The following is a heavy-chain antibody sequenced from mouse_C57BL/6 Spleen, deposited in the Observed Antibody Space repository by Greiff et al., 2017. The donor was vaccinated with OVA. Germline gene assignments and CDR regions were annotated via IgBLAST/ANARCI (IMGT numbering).Heavy chain of an antibody. CDR3: ARSWDGYLDY. V-gene: IGHV1-52*01. D-gene: IGHD2-3*01. J-gene: IGHJ2*01. CDR2: IDPSDSET. CDR1: GYTFTSYW. Sequence: VQLQQPGAELVRPGSSVKLSCKASGYTFTSYWMHWVKQRPIQGLEWIGNIDPSDSETHYNQKFKDKATLTVDKSSSTAYMQLSSLTSEDSAFYYCARSWDGYLDYWGQGTTLTVSS.